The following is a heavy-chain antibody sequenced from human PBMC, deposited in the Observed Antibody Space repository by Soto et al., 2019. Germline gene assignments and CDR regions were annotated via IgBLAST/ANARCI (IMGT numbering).Heavy chain of an antibody. CDR3: ARDLRRGGYSSSWTKFDY. Sequence: QVQLVQSGAEVKKPGASVKVSCKASGYTFTSYGISWVRQAPGQGLEWMGWISAYNGNTNYAQKLQGRVTMTTDTSTSTDYMELRSLRSDDTAVYYCARDLRRGGYSSSWTKFDYWGQGTLVTVSS. J-gene: IGHJ4*02. CDR1: GYTFTSYG. V-gene: IGHV1-18*01. CDR2: ISAYNGNT. D-gene: IGHD6-13*01.